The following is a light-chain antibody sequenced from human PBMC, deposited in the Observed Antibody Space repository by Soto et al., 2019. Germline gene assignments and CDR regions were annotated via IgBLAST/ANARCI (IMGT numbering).Light chain of an antibody. Sequence: QSALTQPPSASGSPGQSVTISCTGTSSDVGGYNYVPWYQQYPGKAPKLMIYEVSKRPSGVPDRFSGSKSANTASLTVSGLQAEDEADYYCSSYAGSNNFVVFGGGTKLTVL. CDR3: SSYAGSNNFVV. V-gene: IGLV2-8*01. CDR2: EVS. CDR1: SSDVGGYNY. J-gene: IGLJ2*01.